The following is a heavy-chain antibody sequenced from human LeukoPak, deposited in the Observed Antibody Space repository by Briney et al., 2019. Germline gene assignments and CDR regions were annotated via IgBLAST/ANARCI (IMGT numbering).Heavy chain of an antibody. CDR1: GFTFSSYG. D-gene: IGHD6-13*01. V-gene: IGHV3-74*01. CDR3: AREAAAAGPSGY. CDR2: INSDGSST. Sequence: PGGSLRLSCAASGFTFSSYGMTWVRQAPGKGLVWVSRINSDGSSTSYADSVKGRFTISRDNAKNTLYLQMNSLRAEDTAVYYCAREAAAAGPSGYWGQGTLVTVSS. J-gene: IGHJ4*02.